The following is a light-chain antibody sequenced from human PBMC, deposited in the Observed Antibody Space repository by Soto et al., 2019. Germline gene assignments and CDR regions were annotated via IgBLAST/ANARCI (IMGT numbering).Light chain of an antibody. CDR3: QSYDSSLSGSV. Sequence: QSVLTQPPSVSGAPRQRVTISCTGSSSNIGAGYDVHWYQQLPGTAPKLLIYGNSNRPSGVPDRFSGSKSGTSASLAITGFQAEDEADYYCQSYDSSLSGSVFGGGTKLTVL. CDR2: GNS. V-gene: IGLV1-40*01. J-gene: IGLJ2*01. CDR1: SSNIGAGYD.